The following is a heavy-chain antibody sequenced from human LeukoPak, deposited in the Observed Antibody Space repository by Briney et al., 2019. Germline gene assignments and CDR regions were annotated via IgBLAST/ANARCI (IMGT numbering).Heavy chain of an antibody. D-gene: IGHD5-12*01. V-gene: IGHV3-23*01. CDR3: AKDISGYSGYDTPLFDY. CDR1: GFSFNSYA. J-gene: IGHJ4*02. CDR2: ISGSGGSS. Sequence: GGSLRLSCAASGFSFNSYAMGWVRQAPGKGLEWVSAISGSGGSSYYADSVKGRFTISRDNSKNTLYLQMNSLRAEDTAVYYCAKDISGYSGYDTPLFDYWGQGTLVTVSS.